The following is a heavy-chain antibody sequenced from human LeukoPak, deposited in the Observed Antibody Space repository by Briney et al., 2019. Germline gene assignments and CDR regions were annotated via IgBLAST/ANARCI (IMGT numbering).Heavy chain of an antibody. CDR1: GYTFTSYG. D-gene: IGHD3-10*01. V-gene: IGHV1-18*01. CDR2: ISAYNGNT. J-gene: IGHJ5*02. CDR3: ARDKVRGVTDNWFDP. Sequence: GASVKVSCKASGYTFTSYGISWVRQAPGQGLEWMGWISAYNGNTNYAQKLQGRVTMTTDTSTSTAYMELRSLRSDDTAVYYCARDKVRGVTDNWFDPWGQGTLVTVSS.